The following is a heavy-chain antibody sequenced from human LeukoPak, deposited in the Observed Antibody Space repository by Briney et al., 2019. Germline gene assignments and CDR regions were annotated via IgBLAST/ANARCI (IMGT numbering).Heavy chain of an antibody. CDR2: IIPILGIA. CDR1: GGTFSSYA. CDR3: ARRTSTVDYYYYYGMDV. D-gene: IGHD4-23*01. V-gene: IGHV1-69*04. J-gene: IGHJ6*02. Sequence: GSSVKVSCKASGGTFSSYAISWVRQAPGQGLEWMGRIIPILGIANYAQKFQGRVTITADKSTSTAYMELSSLRSEDTAVYYCARRTSTVDYYYYYGMDVWGQGTTVTVSS.